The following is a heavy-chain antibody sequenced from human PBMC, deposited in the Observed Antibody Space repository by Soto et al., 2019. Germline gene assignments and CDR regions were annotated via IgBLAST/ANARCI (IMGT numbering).Heavy chain of an antibody. J-gene: IGHJ4*02. V-gene: IGHV3-74*01. CDR3: ARGVEMATLAVRYYFDF. D-gene: IGHD5-12*01. CDR2: MNSDGSTT. Sequence: LRLSCAASGFTFGNYWMHWVRQAPGKGLEWVSRMNSDGSTTNYADSVKGRFTISRDNARNSLYLQMNSLRAEDTAVYYCARGVEMATLAVRYYFDFWGQGTLVTVSS. CDR1: GFTFGNYW.